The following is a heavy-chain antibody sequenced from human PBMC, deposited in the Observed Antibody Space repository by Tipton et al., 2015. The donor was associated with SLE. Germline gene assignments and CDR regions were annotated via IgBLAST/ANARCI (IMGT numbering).Heavy chain of an antibody. D-gene: IGHD7-27*01. CDR2: IYYSGST. V-gene: IGHV4-59*12. CDR1: GGSISSYY. J-gene: IGHJ3*02. CDR3: ARLGRGDAFDI. Sequence: TPSLTCTVSGGSISSYYWGWIRQPPGKGLEWIGYIYYSGSTYYNPSLKSRVTLSVATSKNQFSLMLSSVTAADTAVYYCARLGRGDAFDIWGQGTMVTVSS.